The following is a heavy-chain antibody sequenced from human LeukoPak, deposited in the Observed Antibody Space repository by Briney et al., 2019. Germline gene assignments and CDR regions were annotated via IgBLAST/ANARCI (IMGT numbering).Heavy chain of an antibody. D-gene: IGHD1-1*01. CDR2: IYYSGIT. Sequence: PSETLSLTCTVSGDSISRSHYYWGWIRPPPGKGLEWIGNIYYSGITYYNPSLKSRVTISVDTSKNQFSLKLSSVTAADTAVYYCARDKVPGDYWGQGTLVTVSS. V-gene: IGHV4-39*07. J-gene: IGHJ4*02. CDR1: GDSISRSHYY. CDR3: ARDKVPGDY.